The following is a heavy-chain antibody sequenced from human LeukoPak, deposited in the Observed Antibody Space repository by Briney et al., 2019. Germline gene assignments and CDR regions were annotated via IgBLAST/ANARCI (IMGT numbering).Heavy chain of an antibody. Sequence: GGSLRLSCAASGFTFSTYAMNWVRQAPGKGLEWVSVITGDTATIYYADSVRGRFTISRDNSKNMLYLQMNSLRAEDTATYYCVKDRKPDSRYNSDYWGQGTLVTVSS. CDR1: GFTFSTYA. D-gene: IGHD5-12*01. CDR2: ITGDTATI. V-gene: IGHV3-23*01. CDR3: VKDRKPDSRYNSDY. J-gene: IGHJ4*02.